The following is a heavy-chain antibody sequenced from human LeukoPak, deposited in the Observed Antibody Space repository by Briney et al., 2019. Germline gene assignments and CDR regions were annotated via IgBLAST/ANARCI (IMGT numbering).Heavy chain of an antibody. CDR3: ARASGYSYGSSY. J-gene: IGHJ4*02. D-gene: IGHD5-18*01. V-gene: IGHV3-66*01. CDR1: GFTVSSNY. CDR2: IYSGGIT. Sequence: GGSLRLSCAASGFTVSSNYMSWVRQAPGKGLEWVSVIYSGGITYYADSVKGRFTISRDNSKNTLYLQMNSLRAEDTAVYYCARASGYSYGSSYWGRGTLVTVSS.